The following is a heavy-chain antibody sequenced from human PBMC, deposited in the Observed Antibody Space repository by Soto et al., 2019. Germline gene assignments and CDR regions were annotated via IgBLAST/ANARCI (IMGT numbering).Heavy chain of an antibody. CDR3: ARGVVGATTAGLFDS. V-gene: IGHV4-34*01. Sequence: QVQLQQWGAGLLKPSETLSLTCAVYGGSFSGYDWSWIRQSPGKGLEWVGEINHSGSTNYNPSLKSRVPMSVDTSKNQFSLKLSSVTAADTAVYYCARGVVGATTAGLFDSWGQGTLVTVSS. CDR2: INHSGST. D-gene: IGHD1-26*01. J-gene: IGHJ4*02. CDR1: GGSFSGYD.